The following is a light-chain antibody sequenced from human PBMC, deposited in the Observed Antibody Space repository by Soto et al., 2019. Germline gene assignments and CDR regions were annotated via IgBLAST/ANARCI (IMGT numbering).Light chain of an antibody. J-gene: IGKJ4*01. CDR1: QTINTW. CDR2: DAS. Sequence: DIQMTQFPSTLSASVGERVTITCRASQTINTWLAWYQHKPGKAPKLLIYDASTLQTGVPSRFSGYSSGTEFTLTISSLQPDDLATYFCQQYHSFSPEGLTFGGGTKVEL. CDR3: QQYHSFSPEGLT. V-gene: IGKV1-5*01.